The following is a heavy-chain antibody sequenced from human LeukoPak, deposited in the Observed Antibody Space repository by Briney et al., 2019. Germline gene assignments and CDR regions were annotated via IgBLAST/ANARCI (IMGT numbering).Heavy chain of an antibody. V-gene: IGHV3-30*18. CDR3: AKGCVGYFYMDV. Sequence: TGGSLRLSCAASGFTFSSYGMHWVRQAPGKGLEWVAVISYDGSNKYYADSVKGRFTISRDNSKNTLYLQMNSLRAEDTAVYYCAKGCVGYFYMDVWGKGTTVTVSS. D-gene: IGHD1-26*01. CDR2: ISYDGSNK. J-gene: IGHJ6*03. CDR1: GFTFSSYG.